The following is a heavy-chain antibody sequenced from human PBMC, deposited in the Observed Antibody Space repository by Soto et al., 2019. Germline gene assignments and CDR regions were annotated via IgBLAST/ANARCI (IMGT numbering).Heavy chain of an antibody. CDR3: GRCTSTSCHLGSDY. D-gene: IGHD2-2*01. CDR1: GFTFSNYA. CDR2: ISYDGSNK. J-gene: IGHJ4*02. V-gene: IGHV3-30-3*01. Sequence: QVQLVESGGGVVQPGRSLRLSCAASGFTFSNYAMNWVRQAPGKGLEWVALISYDGSNKYYADSVKGRFTISRDSSKNTLYLQMNSLRVADTAVYYCGRCTSTSCHLGSDYWGQGTLVTVSS.